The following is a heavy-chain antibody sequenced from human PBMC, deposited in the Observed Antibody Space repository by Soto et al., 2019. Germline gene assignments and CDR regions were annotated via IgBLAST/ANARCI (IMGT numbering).Heavy chain of an antibody. J-gene: IGHJ6*02. CDR2: IYYSGST. V-gene: IGHV4-59*01. CDR1: GGSISSYY. Sequence: TLSLTCTVSGGSISSYYWSWIRQPPGKGLEWIGYIYYSGSTNYNPSLKSRVTISVDTSKNQFSLKLSSVTAADTAVYYCASGIAAAGTPYGMDVWGQGTTVTVSS. CDR3: ASGIAAAGTPYGMDV. D-gene: IGHD6-13*01.